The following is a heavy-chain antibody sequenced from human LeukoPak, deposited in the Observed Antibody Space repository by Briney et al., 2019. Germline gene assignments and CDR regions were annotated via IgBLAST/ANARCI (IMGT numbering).Heavy chain of an antibody. D-gene: IGHD1-1*01. CDR3: AKEYGYDYNYFYSMDV. V-gene: IGHV3-30*18. J-gene: IGHJ6*03. Sequence: GGSLRLSCAASGFTFGNYGMHWVRQAPGKGLERVALISDDGSDKYYVDSVKGRFTISRDNSKNTLYLQMNSLRAEDTAVYFCAKEYGYDYNYFYSMDVWGKGTTVTISS. CDR2: ISDDGSDK. CDR1: GFTFGNYG.